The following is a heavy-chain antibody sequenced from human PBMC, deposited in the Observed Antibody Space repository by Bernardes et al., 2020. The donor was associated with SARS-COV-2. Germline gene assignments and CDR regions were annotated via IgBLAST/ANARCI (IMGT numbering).Heavy chain of an antibody. Sequence: GGSLRPSCAASGFTFSSYAMSWVRQAPGKGLEWVSAISGSGGSTYYADSVKGRFTISRDNSKNTLYLQMNSLRAEDTAVYYCAKDGGDIVVVVAATDYWGQGTLVTVSS. J-gene: IGHJ4*02. CDR3: AKDGGDIVVVVAATDY. CDR2: ISGSGGST. D-gene: IGHD2-15*01. V-gene: IGHV3-23*01. CDR1: GFTFSSYA.